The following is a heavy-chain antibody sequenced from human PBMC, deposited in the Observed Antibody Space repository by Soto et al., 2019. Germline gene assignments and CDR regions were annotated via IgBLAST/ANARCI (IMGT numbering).Heavy chain of an antibody. D-gene: IGHD2-2*02. V-gene: IGHV4-59*08. CDR3: ARLGVLYGNDI. J-gene: IGHJ3*02. Sequence: SETMSLTCTVSGGSISSYYWSWIRQPPGKGLEWIGYIYYSGSTNYNPSLKSRVTISVDTSKNQFSLKLSSVTAADTAVYYCARLGVLYGNDIWGQGTMVTVSS. CDR1: GGSISSYY. CDR2: IYYSGST.